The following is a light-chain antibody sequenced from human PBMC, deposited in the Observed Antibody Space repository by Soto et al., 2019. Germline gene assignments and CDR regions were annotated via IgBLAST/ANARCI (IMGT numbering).Light chain of an antibody. CDR2: EDY. CDR3: GTWDNSLTALV. CDR1: SSNIGDNY. J-gene: IGLJ3*02. V-gene: IGLV1-51*02. Sequence: QSVLTQPPSVSAAPGQKVIISCSGSSSNIGDNYVSWYQQLPGTAPKLLISEDYNRPSGIPDRFSGSKSGTSAALGITGLRTGDEGDYFCGTWDNSLTALVFGGGTKLTVL.